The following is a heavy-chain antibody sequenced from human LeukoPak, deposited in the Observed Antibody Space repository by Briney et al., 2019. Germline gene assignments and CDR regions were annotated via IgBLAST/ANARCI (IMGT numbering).Heavy chain of an antibody. CDR1: GFTFSAYG. CDR3: AKGGVGAASVYYYYYMDV. Sequence: GGSLRLSCAASGFTFSAYGMHWVRQAPGKGLEWVSYISSSGSTIYYADSVKGRFTISRDNSKNTLYLQMNSLRAEDTAVYYCAKGGVGAASVYYYYYMDVWGKGTTVTVSS. D-gene: IGHD1-26*01. CDR2: ISSSGSTI. J-gene: IGHJ6*03. V-gene: IGHV3-48*01.